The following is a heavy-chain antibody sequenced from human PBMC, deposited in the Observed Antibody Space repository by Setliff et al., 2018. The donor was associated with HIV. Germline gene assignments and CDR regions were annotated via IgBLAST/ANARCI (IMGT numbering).Heavy chain of an antibody. J-gene: IGHJ6*02. CDR3: ARENGRTNYYYYYGMDV. Sequence: SETLSLTCTVSGGSISSGTYYWSWVRQPAGKGLEWIGRIYTSGSTNYNPSLKSRVTISLDTSKNQFSLKLSSVTAADTAVYYCARENGRTNYYYYYGMDVWGQGTTVTVSS. CDR2: IYTSGST. CDR1: GGSISSGTYY. V-gene: IGHV4-61*02.